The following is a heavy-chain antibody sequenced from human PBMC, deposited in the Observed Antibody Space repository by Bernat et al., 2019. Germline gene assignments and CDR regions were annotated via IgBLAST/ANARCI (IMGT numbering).Heavy chain of an antibody. CDR2: IWYDGSNK. CDR3: AKGAGGDYERV. V-gene: IGHV3-33*06. Sequence: QVQLVESGGGVVQPGRSLRLSCAASGFTFSSYGMHWVRQAPGKGLEWVAVIWYDGSNKYYADSVKGRFTISRDNSKNTLSLQMNSLRAEDTAKYYCAKGAGGDYERVWGQGTTVTVSS. D-gene: IGHD4-17*01. CDR1: GFTFSSYG. J-gene: IGHJ6*02.